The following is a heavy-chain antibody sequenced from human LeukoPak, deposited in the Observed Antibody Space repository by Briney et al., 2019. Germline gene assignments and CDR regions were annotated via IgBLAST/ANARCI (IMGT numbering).Heavy chain of an antibody. CDR1: GDSVSSNSAA. Sequence: SQTLSLTCASSGDSVSSNSAAWNWIRQSPSRGLEWLGRTYYRSKWYNDYAVSVKSRITINPDTSKNQFSLQLNSVTPEDTAVYYCARDTLSSDTAMDRRGCMDVWGKGTTVTVSS. J-gene: IGHJ6*03. V-gene: IGHV6-1*01. D-gene: IGHD5-18*01. CDR2: TYYRSKWYN. CDR3: ARDTLSSDTAMDRRGCMDV.